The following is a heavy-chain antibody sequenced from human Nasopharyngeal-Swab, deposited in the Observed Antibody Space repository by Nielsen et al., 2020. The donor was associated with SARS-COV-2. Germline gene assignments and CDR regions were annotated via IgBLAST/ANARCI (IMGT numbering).Heavy chain of an antibody. CDR1: GFTFADYG. CDR3: AKDRMVRGVYRGDDAFDI. J-gene: IGHJ3*02. CDR2: ISWDGLTI. V-gene: IGHV3-9*03. D-gene: IGHD3-10*01. Sequence: GGSLRLSCAASGFTFADYGMHWVRQAPGKGLEWVSGISWDGLTIGYADSVKGRFTISRDNAKNSLYLQMNSLRVEDMAFYYCAKDRMVRGVYRGDDAFDIWGQGTMVTVSS.